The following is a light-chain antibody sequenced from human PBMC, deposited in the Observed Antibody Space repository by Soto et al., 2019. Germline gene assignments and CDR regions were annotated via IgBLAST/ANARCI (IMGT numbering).Light chain of an antibody. CDR3: LLSYSGTNWV. J-gene: IGLJ3*02. Sequence: QAVATQEPSLTVSPGGTVTLTCGSSTGAVTSGHYPYWFQQKPGQAPRTLIYDTTNKHSWTPARFSGSLLGGKAALTLAGAQSDDEADYYCLLSYSGTNWVFGGGTKLTVL. CDR2: DTT. CDR1: TGAVTSGHY. V-gene: IGLV7-46*01.